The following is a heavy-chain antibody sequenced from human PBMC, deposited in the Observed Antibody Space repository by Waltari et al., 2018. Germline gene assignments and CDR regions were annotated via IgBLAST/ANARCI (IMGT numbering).Heavy chain of an antibody. J-gene: IGHJ5*02. CDR1: GYTLTELS. V-gene: IGHV1-24*01. CDR2: FDPESGET. Sequence: QVQLVQSGAEVKKPGASVKVSCKVSGYTLTELSMHWVRQAPGKGLEWMGGFDPESGETIDAQEFQGGVTMTEDTSTDTAYMELSSLRSEDTAVYYCATVLTMVRGVIITSAKWFDPWGQGTLVTVSS. D-gene: IGHD3-10*01. CDR3: ATVLTMVRGVIITSAKWFDP.